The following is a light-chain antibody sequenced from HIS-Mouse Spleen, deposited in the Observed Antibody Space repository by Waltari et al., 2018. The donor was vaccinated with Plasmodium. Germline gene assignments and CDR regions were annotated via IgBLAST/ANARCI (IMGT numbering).Light chain of an antibody. CDR3: CSYAGSYTYV. J-gene: IGLJ1*01. V-gene: IGLV2-11*01. Sequence: QSALTQPRSVSGPPGQSVTISCTGTSNELGGYNYVSWYQQHPGKAPKLMIYDVSKRPSGVPDRFSGSKSGNTASLTISGLQAEDEADYYCCSYAGSYTYVFGTGTKVTVL. CDR2: DVS. CDR1: SNELGGYNY.